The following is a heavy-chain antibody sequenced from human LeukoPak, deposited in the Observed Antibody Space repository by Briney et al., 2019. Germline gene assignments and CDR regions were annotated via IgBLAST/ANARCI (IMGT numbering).Heavy chain of an antibody. Sequence: GGSLRLSCAVSGFTFSKAWMSWVRQAPGKGLEWVAVISYDGSNKYYADSVKGRFTISRDNSKNTLYLQMNSLRAEDTAVYYCARDGGSYGIAYWYFDLWGRGTLVTVSS. CDR1: GFTFSKAW. CDR3: ARDGGSYGIAYWYFDL. J-gene: IGHJ2*01. D-gene: IGHD1-26*01. CDR2: ISYDGSNK. V-gene: IGHV3-30-3*01.